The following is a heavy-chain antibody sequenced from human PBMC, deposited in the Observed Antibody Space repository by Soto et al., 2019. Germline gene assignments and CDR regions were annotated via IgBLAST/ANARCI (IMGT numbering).Heavy chain of an antibody. J-gene: IGHJ4*02. CDR1: GGSFSGYY. V-gene: IGHV4-34*01. Sequence: PSETLSLTCAVYGGSFSGYYWSWIRQPPGKGLEWIGEINHSGSTNHNPSLKSRVTISVDTSKNQFSLKLSSVTAADTAVYYCARSPGYCSGGSCYVRYYFDYWGQGTLVTVSS. CDR2: INHSGST. CDR3: ARSPGYCSGGSCYVRYYFDY. D-gene: IGHD2-15*01.